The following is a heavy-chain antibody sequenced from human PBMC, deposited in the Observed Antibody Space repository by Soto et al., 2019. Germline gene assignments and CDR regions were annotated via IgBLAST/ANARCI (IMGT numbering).Heavy chain of an antibody. V-gene: IGHV3-11*04. Sequence: VGSLRLSCAASGFTFSRYFMSWIRQARGKGLEWVSFISGSGDNIKYADSVKGRFTISRDNAKNSLYLQMNSLRVEDTAVYYCVRDSARIVVVPRVDGDNWLDPWGQGTLVTVSS. CDR2: ISGSGDNI. D-gene: IGHD2-2*01. J-gene: IGHJ5*02. CDR3: VRDSARIVVVPRVDGDNWLDP. CDR1: GFTFSRYF.